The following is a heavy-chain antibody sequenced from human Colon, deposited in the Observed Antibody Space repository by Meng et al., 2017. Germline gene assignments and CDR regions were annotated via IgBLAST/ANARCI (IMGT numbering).Heavy chain of an antibody. V-gene: IGHV3-23*01. Sequence: GESLKISCAASGFTFSSYAMTWVRQAPGKGLEWVSVISDSSGSTYYADSVKGRFTISRDNSKNTLYLQMNSLRAEDTAVYYCAKDSRNYYDSSGYYGHVDYWGQGKRVNVSS. CDR2: ISDSSGST. D-gene: IGHD3-22*01. J-gene: IGHJ4*02. CDR3: AKDSRNYYDSSGYYGHVDY. CDR1: GFTFSSYA.